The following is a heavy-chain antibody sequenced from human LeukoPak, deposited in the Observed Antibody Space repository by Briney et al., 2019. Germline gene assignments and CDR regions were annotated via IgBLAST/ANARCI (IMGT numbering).Heavy chain of an antibody. J-gene: IGHJ4*02. Sequence: GGSLRLSCAASGFTFSTYAMSWVRQAPGKGLEWVPSIFASGGAAYYADSVKGRCTISRDNFKNTLYLQMNSLRAEDTAVYYCAKDLEYTYYFDSWGQGTLLTVSS. CDR1: GFTFSTYA. CDR3: AKDLEYTYYFDS. D-gene: IGHD3-3*01. V-gene: IGHV3-23*01. CDR2: IFASGGAA.